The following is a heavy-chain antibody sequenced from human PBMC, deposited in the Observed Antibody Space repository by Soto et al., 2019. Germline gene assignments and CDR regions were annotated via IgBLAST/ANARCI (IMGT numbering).Heavy chain of an antibody. CDR2: ISAYNGNT. CDR1: GYTFTSYG. CDR3: ARIGAPRYSSGWYGPFDY. D-gene: IGHD6-19*01. Sequence: APVKGSCKGSGYTFTSYGVSRGRQAPGQGLEWMGWISAYNGNTNYAQKLQGRVTMTTDTSTSTAYMELRSLRSDDTAVYYCARIGAPRYSSGWYGPFDYWGQGTLVTVSS. J-gene: IGHJ4*02. V-gene: IGHV1-18*01.